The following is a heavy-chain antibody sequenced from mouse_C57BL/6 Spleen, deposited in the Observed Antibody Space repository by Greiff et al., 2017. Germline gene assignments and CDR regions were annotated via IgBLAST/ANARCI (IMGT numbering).Heavy chain of an antibody. Sequence: DVKLVESGGGLVKPGGSLKLSCAASGFTFSSYAMSWVRQTPEKRLEWVATISDGGSYTYYPDNVKGRFTIFRDNAKNNLYLQMSHLKSEDTAMYYCARDPPFDYWGQGTTRTVSS. CDR3: ARDPPFDY. CDR2: ISDGGSYT. V-gene: IGHV5-4*01. J-gene: IGHJ2*01. CDR1: GFTFSSYA.